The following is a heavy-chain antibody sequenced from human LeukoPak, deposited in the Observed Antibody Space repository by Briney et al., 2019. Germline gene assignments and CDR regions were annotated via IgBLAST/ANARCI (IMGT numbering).Heavy chain of an antibody. J-gene: IGHJ4*02. V-gene: IGHV3-23*01. Sequence: PWGSLRLSCAASGFTFSTYAMSWVRQAPGKGLEWVSAISGSGGSTYYADSVKGRFTISRDNSNNTLYLQVNSLRAEDTAVYYCARRDGYNKWGQGTLVTVSS. D-gene: IGHD5-24*01. CDR2: ISGSGGST. CDR3: ARRDGYNK. CDR1: GFTFSTYA.